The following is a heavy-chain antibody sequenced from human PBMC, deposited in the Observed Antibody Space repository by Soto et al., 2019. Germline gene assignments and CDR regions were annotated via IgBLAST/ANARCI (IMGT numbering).Heavy chain of an antibody. CDR2: IIPILATE. Sequence: QVQLVQSGSEVKKPGSSVKVSCKVSGGSFSSNPISWGRQAPGQGLEWMAGIIPILATEHYAQKFQGRVTITADESTSTDYMELTSLRSEDTAVYFCARGGRGYSSAPRYYFDYWGQGTLVTVSS. D-gene: IGHD5-18*01. CDR3: ARGGRGYSSAPRYYFDY. V-gene: IGHV1-69*01. CDR1: GGSFSSNP. J-gene: IGHJ4*02.